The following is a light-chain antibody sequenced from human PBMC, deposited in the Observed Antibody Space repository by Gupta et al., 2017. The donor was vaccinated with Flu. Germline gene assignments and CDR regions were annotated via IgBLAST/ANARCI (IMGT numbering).Light chain of an antibody. V-gene: IGKV1-39*01. CDR2: GAS. CDR1: QTIDNY. CDR3: QQTYTTPRT. Sequence: EIQMTQSPSSLSASVGDKITITCRASQTIDNYLHWYQQKPGKAPQLLIFGASTLQSGVPSRFSGSGYGTDFTLILDSLQSEDVATYYCQQTYTTPRTFGQGTKVDIK. J-gene: IGKJ1*01.